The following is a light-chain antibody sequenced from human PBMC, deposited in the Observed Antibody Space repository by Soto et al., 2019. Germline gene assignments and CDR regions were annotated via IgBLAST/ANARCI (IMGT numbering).Light chain of an antibody. V-gene: IGKV3-11*01. CDR1: QSVSSY. CDR3: QLRSNLPAT. CDR2: DAS. Sequence: EIVLTQSSATLSLSPGERDTLSCRASQSVSSYLAWYQQKPGQAPRLLIYDASNRDTGIPARFSGSGSETIFSLIIISLEPGDFAVYYCQLRSNLPATFGQWTEVYIK. J-gene: IGKJ1*01.